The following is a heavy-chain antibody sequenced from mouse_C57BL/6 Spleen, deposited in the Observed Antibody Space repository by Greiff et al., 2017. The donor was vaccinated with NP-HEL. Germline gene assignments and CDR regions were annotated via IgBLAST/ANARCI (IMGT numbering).Heavy chain of an antibody. J-gene: IGHJ4*01. D-gene: IGHD2-2*01. CDR3: ARRQAMVTTYYAMDY. V-gene: IGHV5-17*01. CDR1: GFTFSDYG. Sequence: EVQRVESGGGLVKPGGSLKLSCAASGFTFSDYGMHWVRQAPEKGLEWVAYISSGSSTIYYADTVKGRFTISRDNAKNTLFLQMTSLRSEDTAMYYCARRQAMVTTYYAMDYWGQGTSVTVSS. CDR2: ISSGSSTI.